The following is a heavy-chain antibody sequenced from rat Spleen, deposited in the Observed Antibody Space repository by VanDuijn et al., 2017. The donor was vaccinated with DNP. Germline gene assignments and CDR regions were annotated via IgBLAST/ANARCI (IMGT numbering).Heavy chain of an antibody. V-gene: IGHV4-2*01. CDR2: INKDSSTI. Sequence: VQLKESGPGLVQPSQTLSLTCTVSGFSLTSSGVSWVRQPPGKGLEWIGQINKDSSTINYIPSLKDKFTISRDNAQNTLYLQMDKLGSEDTAIFYCAKGPNFGGYSDFFDYWGQGVMVTVSS. J-gene: IGHJ2*01. D-gene: IGHD1-11*01. CDR1: GFSLTSSG. CDR3: AKGPNFGGYSDFFDY.